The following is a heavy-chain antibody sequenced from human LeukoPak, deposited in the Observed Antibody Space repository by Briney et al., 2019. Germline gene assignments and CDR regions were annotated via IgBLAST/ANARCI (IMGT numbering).Heavy chain of an antibody. CDR3: AREAAGTLYYYYYYMDV. V-gene: IGHV3-74*01. Sequence: GGSLRLSCAASGFTFSTYLMHWVRQAPGKGLVWVSRIHGDGISTTYADSVKGRFTISRDNAKNTLYLQMNSLRAEDAAVYHCAREAAGTLYYYYYYMDVWGKGTTVTISS. J-gene: IGHJ6*03. D-gene: IGHD6-13*01. CDR2: IHGDGIST. CDR1: GFTFSTYL.